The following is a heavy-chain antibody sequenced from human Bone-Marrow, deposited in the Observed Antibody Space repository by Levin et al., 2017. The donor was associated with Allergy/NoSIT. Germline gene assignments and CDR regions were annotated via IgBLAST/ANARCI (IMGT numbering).Heavy chain of an antibody. J-gene: IGHJ4*02. CDR2: IYISGST. Sequence: SETLSLTCTVSDDSITRYYWNWIRQPTGKGLEWIGRIYISGSTNFNPSLQSRVSMSIDTSKKQFSLKLTSLTAADTAVYFCARGDSSGYYYFFDQWGQGSLVVVSS. D-gene: IGHD3-22*01. V-gene: IGHV4-4*07. CDR3: ARGDSSGYYYFFDQ. CDR1: DDSITRYY.